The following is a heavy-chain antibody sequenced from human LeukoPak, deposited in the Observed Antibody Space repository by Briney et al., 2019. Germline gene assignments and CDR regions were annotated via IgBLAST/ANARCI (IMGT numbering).Heavy chain of an antibody. CDR3: ARTPFTIPPGNLDN. D-gene: IGHD2-2*03. Sequence: SGPTLVNPTQTLTLTCTFSGFSLSSTRGMRVNWIRQPPGKALEWLARIDWDDDKFYSSSLKTRLTISKDTSKNQVVLTMTNMDPVDTATYYCARTPFTIPPGNLDNWGRGTLVTVSS. CDR1: GFSLSSTRGMR. J-gene: IGHJ4*02. CDR2: IDWDDDK. V-gene: IGHV2-70*04.